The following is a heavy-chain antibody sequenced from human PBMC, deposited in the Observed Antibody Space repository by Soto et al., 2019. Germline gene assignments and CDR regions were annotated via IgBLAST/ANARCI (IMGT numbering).Heavy chain of an antibody. Sequence: QAHLVESGGGGVQPGRSLRLSCAASGFTFTSYGMHWVRQAPCTRLEWVAVISYDGGLQHYADSVKGRFTISRDNSKNMVLLQMNSLRAEDTAVYYCVSDRGYGHASVPYSWGQGTLVSVSS. CDR2: ISYDGGLQ. CDR1: GFTFTSYG. V-gene: IGHV3-30*03. D-gene: IGHD5-18*01. J-gene: IGHJ4*02. CDR3: VSDRGYGHASVPYS.